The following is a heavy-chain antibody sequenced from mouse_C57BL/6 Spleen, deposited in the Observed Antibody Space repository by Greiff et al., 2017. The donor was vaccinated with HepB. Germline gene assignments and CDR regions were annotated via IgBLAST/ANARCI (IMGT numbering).Heavy chain of an antibody. CDR2: IDPSDSYT. CDR3: ARLSSGDGDY. J-gene: IGHJ2*01. Sequence: VQLQQSGAELVMPGASVKLSCKASGYTFTSYWMHWVKQRPGQGLEWIGEIDPSDSYTNYNQKFKGKSTLTVDKSSSTAYMQLSSLTSEDSAVYYCARLSSGDGDYWGQGTTLTVSS. CDR1: GYTFTSYW. D-gene: IGHD3-2*02. V-gene: IGHV1-69*01.